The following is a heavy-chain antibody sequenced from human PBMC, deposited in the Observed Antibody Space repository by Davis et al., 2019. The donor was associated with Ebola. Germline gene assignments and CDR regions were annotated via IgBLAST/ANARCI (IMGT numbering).Heavy chain of an antibody. V-gene: IGHV3-66*01. CDR2: IYSGGST. CDR3: ARVGYCSSTSCYAGLDY. CDR1: GFTVNSNY. Sequence: GESLRISCATSGFTVNSNYMSWVRQAPGKGLEWVSLIYSGGSTYYADSVKGRFTISRDNAKNSLYLQMNSLRAEDTAVYYCARVGYCSSTSCYAGLDYWGQGTLVTVSS. D-gene: IGHD2-2*01. J-gene: IGHJ4*02.